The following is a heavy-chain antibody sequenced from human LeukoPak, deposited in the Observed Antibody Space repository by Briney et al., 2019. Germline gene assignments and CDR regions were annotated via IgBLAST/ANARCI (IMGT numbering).Heavy chain of an antibody. D-gene: IGHD5-18*01. CDR2: INGGGDTK. Sequence: GGFLRLSCAGSGFSNYAMSWVRQAPGKGLEWVSGINGGGDTKYYPDSVKGRFTISRDNSENTLSLQMNNLRAEDTAIYYCAREEYSWGQGTLVTVSS. CDR3: AREEYS. V-gene: IGHV3-23*01. J-gene: IGHJ4*02. CDR1: GFSNYA.